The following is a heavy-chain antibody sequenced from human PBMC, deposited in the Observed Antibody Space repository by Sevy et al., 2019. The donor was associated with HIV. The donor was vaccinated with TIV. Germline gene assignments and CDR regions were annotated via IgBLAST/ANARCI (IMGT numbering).Heavy chain of an antibody. J-gene: IGHJ4*02. D-gene: IGHD6-13*01. CDR2: IYPGDSDT. CDR3: ARPGSSCWDEERYFDY. CDR1: GYSFTSYW. Sequence: GESLKISCKGSGYSFTSYWIGWVRQMPGKGLEWMGIIYPGDSDTRDSPSFQGQVTISADKSISTAYLQWSSLKASDTAMYYCARPGSSCWDEERYFDYWGQGTLVTVSS. V-gene: IGHV5-51*01.